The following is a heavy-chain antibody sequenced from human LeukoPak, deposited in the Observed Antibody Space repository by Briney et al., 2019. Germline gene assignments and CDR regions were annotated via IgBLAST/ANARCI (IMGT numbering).Heavy chain of an antibody. CDR3: AKDRIPSGVVTLYFDY. J-gene: IGHJ4*02. Sequence: GGSLRLSCAASGFTFDDCAMHWVRQAPGKGLEWVSGISWNSGTIGYADSVKGRFTISRDNSKNTLYLQMNSLRAEDTAVYYCAKDRIPSGVVTLYFDYWGQGTLVTVSS. V-gene: IGHV3-9*01. CDR2: ISWNSGTI. CDR1: GFTFDDCA. D-gene: IGHD3-3*01.